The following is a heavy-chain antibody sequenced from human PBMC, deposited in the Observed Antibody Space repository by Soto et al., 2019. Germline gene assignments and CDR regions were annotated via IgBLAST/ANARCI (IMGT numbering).Heavy chain of an antibody. D-gene: IGHD2-8*02. J-gene: IGHJ5*02. Sequence: EVQLVESGGGLVQPGGSLRLSCAASGFTVSSNYMSWVRQAPGKGLEWVSVIYSGGSTYYADSVKGRFTISRHNSXXXXXXXXXXLXAEDTAVYYCARLSDCTGPCPWGQGTLVTVSS. CDR1: GFTVSSNY. V-gene: IGHV3-53*04. CDR3: ARLSDCTGPCP. CDR2: IYSGGST.